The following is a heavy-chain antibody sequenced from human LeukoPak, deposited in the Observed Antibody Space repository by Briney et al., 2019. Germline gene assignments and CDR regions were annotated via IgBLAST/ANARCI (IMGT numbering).Heavy chain of an antibody. J-gene: IGHJ4*02. D-gene: IGHD1-26*01. CDR3: ARSWYSGSPPAVYYFDY. V-gene: IGHV4-59*08. Sequence: SETLSLTCSVSSDSISGYYWSWLRQPPGKGLEWIGYIYYSGNTYYNPSLKSRVTISVDTSKNQFSLKLSSVTAADTAVYYCARSWYSGSPPAVYYFDYWGQGTLVTVSS. CDR1: SDSISGYY. CDR2: IYYSGNT.